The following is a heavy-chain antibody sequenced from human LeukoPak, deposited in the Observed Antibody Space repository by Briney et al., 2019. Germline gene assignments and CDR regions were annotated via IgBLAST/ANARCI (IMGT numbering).Heavy chain of an antibody. CDR1: GYTFTSYD. CDR3: ARGHSAGVVVALGV. Sequence: ASVKVSCKASGYTFTSYDINWVRQAPGQGLEWMGWINPNSGGTNYAQKFQGWVTMTRDTSISTVYMELSRLRSDDTAVYYCARGHSAGVVVALGVWGQGTTVTVSS. J-gene: IGHJ6*02. CDR2: INPNSGGT. V-gene: IGHV1-2*04. D-gene: IGHD2-15*01.